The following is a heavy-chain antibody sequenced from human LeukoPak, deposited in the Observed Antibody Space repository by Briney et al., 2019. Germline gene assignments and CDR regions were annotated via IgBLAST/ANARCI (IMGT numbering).Heavy chain of an antibody. CDR3: ARSAAGTYY. CDR1: GFTFSSYS. V-gene: IGHV3-21*01. CDR2: ISSSSSYK. Sequence: GGSLRLSCVASGFTFSSYSMNWVRQAPGKGLEWVSSISSSSSYKYYTDSVKGRFTISRDNAKNSLYMQMNSLRAEDTAVYYCARSAAGTYYWGQGTLVTVSS. J-gene: IGHJ4*02. D-gene: IGHD1-1*01.